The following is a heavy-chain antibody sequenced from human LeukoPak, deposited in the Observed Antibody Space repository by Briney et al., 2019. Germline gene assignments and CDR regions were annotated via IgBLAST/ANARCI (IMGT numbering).Heavy chain of an antibody. D-gene: IGHD1-26*01. Sequence: SETLSLTCTVSGGSISSGDYYWSWIRQPPGKGLEWIGYIYYSGSTYYNPPLKSRVTISVDTSKNQFSLKLSSVTAADTAVYYCARDSGSQKAFDIWGQGTMVTVSS. CDR3: ARDSGSQKAFDI. CDR1: GGSISSGDYY. CDR2: IYYSGST. J-gene: IGHJ3*02. V-gene: IGHV4-30-4*08.